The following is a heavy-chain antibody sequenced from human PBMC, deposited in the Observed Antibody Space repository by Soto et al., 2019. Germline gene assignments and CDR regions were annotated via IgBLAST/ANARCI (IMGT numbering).Heavy chain of an antibody. CDR3: ARGVRYYYDSSGYLPRNLDY. Sequence: PSETLSLTCAVYGGSFSGYYWSWIRQPPGKGLDWIGEINHSGSTNYNPSLKSRVTISVDTSKNQFSLKLSSVTAADTAVYYCARGVRYYYDSSGYLPRNLDYWGQGTLVTVSS. D-gene: IGHD3-22*01. J-gene: IGHJ4*02. CDR2: INHSGST. V-gene: IGHV4-34*01. CDR1: GGSFSGYY.